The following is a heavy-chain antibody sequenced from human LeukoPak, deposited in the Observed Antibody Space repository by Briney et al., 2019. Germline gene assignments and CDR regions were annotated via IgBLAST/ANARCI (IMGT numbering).Heavy chain of an antibody. Sequence: ASVKVSCKASGYTFTGYYMHWVRQAPGQGLEWMGWINPNSGGTNYAQKFQGSVTMTRDTSISTAYLELSRLRSDGTAVYYCAREFRGLRGNHRPTSRGGVSYYMDVWGKGTTVTVSS. V-gene: IGHV1-2*02. CDR1: GYTFTGYY. CDR3: AREFRGLRGNHRPTSRGGVSYYMDV. CDR2: INPNSGGT. D-gene: IGHD1-14*01. J-gene: IGHJ6*03.